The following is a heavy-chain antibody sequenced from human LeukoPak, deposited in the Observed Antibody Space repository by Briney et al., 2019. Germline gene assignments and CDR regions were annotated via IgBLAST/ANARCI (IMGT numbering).Heavy chain of an antibody. V-gene: IGHV4-38-2*02. Sequence: SETLSLTCTVSGYSISSDYYWGWIRQPPGKGLEWIASVSHSGSTYYNPSLKSRVTISVDTSKNQFSLKLSSVTAADTAVYYCAKGSDPFRWFGEFNVKLPRPIRHYYFDSWGQGTLVTVSS. J-gene: IGHJ4*02. CDR3: AKGSDPFRWFGEFNVKLPRPIRHYYFDS. CDR2: VSHSGST. D-gene: IGHD3-10*01. CDR1: GYSISSDYY.